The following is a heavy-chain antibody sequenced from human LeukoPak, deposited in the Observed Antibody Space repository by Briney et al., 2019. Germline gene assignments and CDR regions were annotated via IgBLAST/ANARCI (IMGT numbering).Heavy chain of an antibody. CDR1: GYTFTGYY. V-gene: IGHV1-2*02. CDR2: INPNSGGT. CDR3: ATDTFGGTYNY. Sequence: ASVEVSCKASGYTFTGYYMHWVRQAPGQGLEWMGWINPNSGGTKYAQKFQGRVTMTRDTSISTAYMELSRLRSDDTAVYYCATDTFGGTYNYWGQGTLVPVSS. D-gene: IGHD1-26*01. J-gene: IGHJ4*02.